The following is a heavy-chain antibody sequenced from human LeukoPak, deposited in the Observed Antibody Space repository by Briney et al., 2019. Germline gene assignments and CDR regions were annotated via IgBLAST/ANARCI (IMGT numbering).Heavy chain of an antibody. Sequence: SETLSLTCTVSGVSISSYYWSWIRQPPGKGLEWIGYIYYSGSTNYNPSLKSRVTISVDTSKNQFSLKLSSVTAADTAVYYCARADYGSGDAFDIWGQGTMDTVSS. CDR1: GVSISSYY. V-gene: IGHV4-59*01. CDR3: ARADYGSGDAFDI. CDR2: IYYSGST. J-gene: IGHJ3*02. D-gene: IGHD3-10*01.